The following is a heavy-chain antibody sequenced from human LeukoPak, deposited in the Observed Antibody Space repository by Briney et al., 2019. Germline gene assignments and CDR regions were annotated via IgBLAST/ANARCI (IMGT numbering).Heavy chain of an antibody. CDR3: ARDPEGYCSGGSCLGYYFDY. J-gene: IGHJ4*02. CDR2: IWYDGSNK. V-gene: IGHV3-33*01. CDR1: GFTFSSYG. Sequence: GGSLRLSCAASGFTFSSYGMHWVRQAPGKGREWVAVIWYDGSNKYYADSVKGRFTISRDNSKNTLYLQMNSLRAEDTAVYYCARDPEGYCSGGSCLGYYFDYWGQGTLVTVSS. D-gene: IGHD2-15*01.